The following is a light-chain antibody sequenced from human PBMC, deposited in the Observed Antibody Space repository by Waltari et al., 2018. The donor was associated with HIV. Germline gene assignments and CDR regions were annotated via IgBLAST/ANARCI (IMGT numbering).Light chain of an antibody. V-gene: IGLV2-14*01. CDR2: EVT. Sequence: QSALTPPSSLSGSPGPSIPLPCTGTRRYISIYYFFSWYQHHPGKAPKLIIYEVTNRPSGVSNRFSGSKSGDTASLTISGLQAEDEADYYCTSYTSSSIPVFGGGTKVTVL. J-gene: IGLJ3*02. CDR3: TSYTSSSIPV. CDR1: RRYISIYYF.